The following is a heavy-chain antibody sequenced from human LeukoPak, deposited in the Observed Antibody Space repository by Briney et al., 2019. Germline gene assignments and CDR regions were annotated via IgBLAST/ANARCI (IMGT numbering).Heavy chain of an antibody. CDR1: GFTFSDYG. CDR3: SRDYGGNLFYFDY. V-gene: IGHV3-33*01. D-gene: IGHD4-23*01. Sequence: QPGGSLRLSCAVSGFTFSDYGMHWVRQAPGKGLEWVAVIWYDGTNKYYADSVEGRFTISRDDSKNTLYLQMNILRAEDTAVYYCSRDYGGNLFYFDYWGQGTLVTVSS. CDR2: IWYDGTNK. J-gene: IGHJ4*02.